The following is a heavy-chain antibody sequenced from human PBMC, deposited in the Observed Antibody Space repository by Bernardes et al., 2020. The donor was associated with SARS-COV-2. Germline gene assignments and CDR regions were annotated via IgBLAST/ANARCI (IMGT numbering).Heavy chain of an antibody. CDR3: SREGDSYFDY. V-gene: IGHV4-59*01. J-gene: IGHJ4*02. D-gene: IGHD3-22*01. CDR1: GCSISSYY. Sequence: SETLSLTCTVSGCSISSYYWSWIRQPPGKGLEWIGYIYYSGSTNYNPSFKSRVTISVDTSKNQFSLKLISVTAADTAGYYCSREGDSYFDYWGQGTLVNVSS. CDR2: IYYSGST.